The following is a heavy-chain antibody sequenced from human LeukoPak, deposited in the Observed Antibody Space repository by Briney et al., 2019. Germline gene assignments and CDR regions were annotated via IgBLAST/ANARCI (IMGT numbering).Heavy chain of an antibody. Sequence: SETLSLTCAVSGDSISSSNWWSWVRQPPGKGLEWIGEIYHSGSTNYNPSLKSRVTISVDKSKNQFSLELSSVTAADTAMYYCARVSPLVNSTPYVVDYWGQGTLVTVSS. CDR3: ARVSPLVNSTPYVVDY. CDR2: IYHSGST. CDR1: GDSISSSNW. V-gene: IGHV4-4*02. J-gene: IGHJ4*02. D-gene: IGHD1-26*01.